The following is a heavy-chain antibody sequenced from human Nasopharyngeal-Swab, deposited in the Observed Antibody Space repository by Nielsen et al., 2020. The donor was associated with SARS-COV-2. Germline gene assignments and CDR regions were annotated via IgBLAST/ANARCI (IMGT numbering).Heavy chain of an antibody. J-gene: IGHJ4*02. D-gene: IGHD2-2*01. CDR2: IRNKAKNYAT. Sequence: VRQMPGKGLEFVGRIRNKAKNYATTAVASVRGRFSISRDDSKNTAYLHMSGLKSEDTAVYYYTAHLEYVATAAWGQGVLVTVSS. V-gene: IGHV3-73*01. CDR3: TAHLEYVATAA.